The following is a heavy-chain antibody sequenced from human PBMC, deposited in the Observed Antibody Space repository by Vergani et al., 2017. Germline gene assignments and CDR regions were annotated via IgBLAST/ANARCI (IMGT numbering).Heavy chain of an antibody. CDR1: GFPFSSYA. CDR3: TTDLGYYYDSSGYYRRIDAFDI. D-gene: IGHD3-22*01. Sequence: EVQLLESGGGLVQPGRSLRLSCAASGFPFSSYAMSWVRQAPGKGLEWVGRIKSKTDGGTTDYAAPVKGRFTISRDDSKNTLYLQMNSLKTEDTAVYDCTTDLGYYYDSSGYYRRIDAFDIWGQGTMVTVSS. CDR2: IKSKTDGGTT. V-gene: IGHV3-15*01. J-gene: IGHJ3*02.